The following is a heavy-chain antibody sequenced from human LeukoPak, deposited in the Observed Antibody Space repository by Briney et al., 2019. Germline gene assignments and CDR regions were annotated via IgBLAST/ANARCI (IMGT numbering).Heavy chain of an antibody. CDR3: ARDHGRSFDH. V-gene: IGHV4-34*01. J-gene: IGHJ4*02. CDR1: GGSFSGYY. CDR2: INHSGST. Sequence: SETLSLTCAVYGGSFSGYYWSWIRQPPGKGLEWIGEINHSGSTNYNPSLKSRVTISVDTSKNQFSLKLSSVTAADTAVYYCARDHGRSFDHWGQGTLATVSS. D-gene: IGHD5-24*01.